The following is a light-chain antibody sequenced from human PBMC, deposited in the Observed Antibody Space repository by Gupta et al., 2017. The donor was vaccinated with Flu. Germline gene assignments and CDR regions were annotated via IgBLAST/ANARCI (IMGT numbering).Light chain of an antibody. CDR3: QQDGNSPFT. V-gene: IGKV3-20*01. CDR1: QSISRSY. CDR2: AAS. J-gene: IGKJ3*01. Sequence: LLLSPGEGPPPSCSARQSISRSYLAWYQQKPGQAPRLLIYAASSRATGIPDRFSGSGSGTDFTLTISRLEPEDFAVYYCQQDGNSPFTFGRGTKVDIK.